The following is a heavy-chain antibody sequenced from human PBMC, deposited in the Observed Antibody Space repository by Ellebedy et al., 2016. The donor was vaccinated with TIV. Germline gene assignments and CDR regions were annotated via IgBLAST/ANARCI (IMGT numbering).Heavy chain of an antibody. J-gene: IGHJ4*02. V-gene: IGHV1-2*02. CDR2: INPNSGGT. CDR3: ARVKWLRLRALDY. Sequence: ASVKVSRXASGYTFTGYYMHWVRHAPGQGLEWMGWINPNSGGTNYAQKFQGRVTMTRDTSISTAYMELSRLRSDDTAVYYCARVKWLRLRALDYWGQGTLVTVSS. D-gene: IGHD5-12*01. CDR1: GYTFTGYY.